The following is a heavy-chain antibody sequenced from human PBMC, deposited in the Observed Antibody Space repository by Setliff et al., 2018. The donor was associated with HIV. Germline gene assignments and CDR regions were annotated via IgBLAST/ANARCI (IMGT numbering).Heavy chain of an antibody. Sequence: SETLSLTCTVSGGSINSTSYYWGWIRQPPGNGLEWIGSIYHTGSTYYKPSLKSRVTISVDTSKNQFSLKLSSVTAADTAVYYCARVGGEMATIAGAFDIWGQGTMVTVSS. CDR2: IYHTGST. D-gene: IGHD5-12*01. CDR3: ARVGGEMATIAGAFDI. V-gene: IGHV4-39*07. CDR1: GGSINSTSYY. J-gene: IGHJ3*02.